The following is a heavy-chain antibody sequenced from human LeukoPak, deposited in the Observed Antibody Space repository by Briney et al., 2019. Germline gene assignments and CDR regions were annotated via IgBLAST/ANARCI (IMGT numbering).Heavy chain of an antibody. CDR2: IGTAGDT. J-gene: IGHJ4*02. V-gene: IGHV3-13*01. CDR3: ARASYDYVWGSYRYLYYFDY. D-gene: IGHD3-16*02. Sequence: GGSLRLSCAASGFTFSSYDMHWVRQATGKGLEWVSAIGTAGDTYYPGSVKGRFTISRENAKNSLYLQMNSLRAGDTAVYYCARASYDYVWGSYRYLYYFDYWGQGTLVTVSS. CDR1: GFTFSSYD.